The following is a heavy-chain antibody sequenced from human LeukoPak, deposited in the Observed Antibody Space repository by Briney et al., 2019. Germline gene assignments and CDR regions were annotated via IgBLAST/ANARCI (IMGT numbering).Heavy chain of an antibody. J-gene: IGHJ4*02. D-gene: IGHD2-15*01. V-gene: IGHV4-38-2*02. CDR1: GYSISSGYY. CDR3: ARARRYCSGGSCYLIDY. CDR2: IYHSGST. Sequence: SETLPLTCTVSGYSISSGYYWGWIRQPPGQGLEWIGSIYHSGSTYYNPSLKSRVTISVDTSKNQFSLKLSSVTAADTAVYYCARARRYCSGGSCYLIDYWGQGTLVTVSS.